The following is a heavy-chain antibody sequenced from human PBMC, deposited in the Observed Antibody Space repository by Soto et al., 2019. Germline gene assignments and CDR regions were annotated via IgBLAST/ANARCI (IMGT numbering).Heavy chain of an antibody. V-gene: IGHV1-69*01. CDR2: IIPIFGTA. CDR1: GGTFSSYA. J-gene: IGHJ3*02. CDR3: ATFWTTVTSRAFDI. D-gene: IGHD4-17*01. Sequence: QVQLVQSGAEVKKPGSSVKVSCKASGGTFSSYAISWVRQAPGQGLEWMGGIIPIFGTANYAQKFQGRVTITAEESKSTAYMELSSLRSEDTAVYYCATFWTTVTSRAFDIWGQGTMVTVSS.